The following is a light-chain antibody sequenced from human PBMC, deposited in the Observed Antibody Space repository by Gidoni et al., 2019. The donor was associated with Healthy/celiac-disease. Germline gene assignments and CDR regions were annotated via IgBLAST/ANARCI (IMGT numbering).Light chain of an antibody. CDR1: QSISSY. Sequence: DIRVTESPSSLSASVGDRGTITCLASQSISSYLNWYQQNPGKAPTLLIYAASSLQSGVPSRFSGSGSGTDFTLTISRLQPEDFATYSCQQSSSTPPTFGGGTKVEIK. CDR2: AAS. CDR3: QQSSSTPPT. V-gene: IGKV1-39*01. J-gene: IGKJ4*01.